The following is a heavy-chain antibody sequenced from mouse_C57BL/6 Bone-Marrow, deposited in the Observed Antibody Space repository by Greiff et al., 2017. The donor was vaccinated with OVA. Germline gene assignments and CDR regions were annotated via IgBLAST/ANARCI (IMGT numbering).Heavy chain of an antibody. D-gene: IGHD1-1*01. CDR3: ARSDGSSRDYFDY. CDR1: GYTFTSYW. V-gene: IGHV1-64*01. CDR2: IHPNSGST. Sequence: QVQLQQPGAELVKPGASVKLSCKASGYTFTSYWMHWVKQRPGQGLEWIGMIHPNSGSTNYNEKFKSKATLTVAKSSSTAYMQLSSLASEDSAVYYCARSDGSSRDYFDYWGQGTTLTVSS. J-gene: IGHJ2*01.